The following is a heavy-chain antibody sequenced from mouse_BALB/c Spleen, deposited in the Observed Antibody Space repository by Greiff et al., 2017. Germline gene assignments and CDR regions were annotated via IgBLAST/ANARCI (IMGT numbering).Heavy chain of an antibody. V-gene: IGHV5-17*03. Sequence: EVMLVESGGGLVQPGGSRKLSCAASGFTFSSFGMHWVRQAPEKGLEWVAYISSGSSTIYYADTVKGRFTISRDNAKNTLYLQMSSLKSEDTAMYYCARPIYYGSSYVGWFAYWGQGTLVTVSA. CDR3: ARPIYYGSSYVGWFAY. D-gene: IGHD1-1*01. J-gene: IGHJ3*01. CDR2: ISSGSSTI. CDR1: GFTFSSFG.